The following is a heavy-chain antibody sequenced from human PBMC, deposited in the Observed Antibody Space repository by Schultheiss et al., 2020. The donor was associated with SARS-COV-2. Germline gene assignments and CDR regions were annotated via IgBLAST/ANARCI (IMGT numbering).Heavy chain of an antibody. J-gene: IGHJ4*02. CDR1: GFTFSGSA. Sequence: GGSLRLSCAASGFTFSGSAMHWVRQASGKGLEWVGRIRSKANSYATAYAASVKGRFTISRDDSKNTAYLQMNSLKTEDTAVYYCTRHFGVDYGGNSGWGQGTLVTVSS. D-gene: IGHD4-23*01. CDR2: IRSKANSYAT. CDR3: TRHFGVDYGGNSG. V-gene: IGHV3-73*01.